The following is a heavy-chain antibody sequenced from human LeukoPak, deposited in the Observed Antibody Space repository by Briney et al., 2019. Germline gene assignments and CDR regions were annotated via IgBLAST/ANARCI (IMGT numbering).Heavy chain of an antibody. CDR3: ARVGSSSFWFDP. CDR1: GYTFTGYY. J-gene: IGHJ5*02. CDR2: INPNSGGT. V-gene: IGHV1-2*02. Sequence: ASVKVSCKASGYTFTGYYMHWVRQAPGQGLEWMGWINPNSGGTNYAQKFQGRVTMTRDTFISTAYMELSRLRSDDTAVYYCARVGSSSFWFDPWGQGTLVTVSS. D-gene: IGHD6-13*01.